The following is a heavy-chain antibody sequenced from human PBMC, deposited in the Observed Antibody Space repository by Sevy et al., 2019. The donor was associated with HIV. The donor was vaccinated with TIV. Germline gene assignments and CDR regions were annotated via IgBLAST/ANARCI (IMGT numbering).Heavy chain of an antibody. D-gene: IGHD2-2*01. J-gene: IGHJ4*02. V-gene: IGHV2-5*01. Sequence: SGPTLVKPTQTLTLTCTLSGFSLSTSGVGVGWIRQPPGKALEWLGVIYWNDDKRYSPSLKSRLTITKETSKNQVVLKMTNMDPVETATYYCAHRRKVVADALYSCPGYFDYWGQGTLVTVSS. CDR3: AHRRKVVADALYSCPGYFDY. CDR2: IYWNDDK. CDR1: GFSLSTSGVG.